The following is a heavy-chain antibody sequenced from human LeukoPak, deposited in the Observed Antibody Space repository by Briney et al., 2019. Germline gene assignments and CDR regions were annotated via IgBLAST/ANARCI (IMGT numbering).Heavy chain of an antibody. CDR3: ARARPGIAAAADY. J-gene: IGHJ4*02. CDR1: GFTFSSYW. Sequence: PGGSLRRSCAASGFTFSSYWMHWVRQAPGKGLVWVSRINSDGSSTSYADSVKGRFTISRDNAKNTLYLQMNSLRAEDTAVYYCARARPGIAAAADYWGQGTLVTVSS. CDR2: INSDGSST. D-gene: IGHD6-13*01. V-gene: IGHV3-74*01.